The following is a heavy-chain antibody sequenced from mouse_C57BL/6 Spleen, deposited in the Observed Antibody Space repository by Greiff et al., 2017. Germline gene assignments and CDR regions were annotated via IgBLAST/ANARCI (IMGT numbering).Heavy chain of an antibody. CDR2: IDPEDGDT. CDR1: GFNIKDYY. Sequence: EVKLQQSGAELVRPGASVKLSCTASGFNIKDYYMHWVKQRPEQGLEWIGRIDPEDGDTEYAPKFQGKATMTADTSSNTAYLQLSSLTSEDTAVYYCTTEDYDGEGFAYWGQGTLGTVSA. V-gene: IGHV14-1*01. D-gene: IGHD2-4*01. J-gene: IGHJ3*01. CDR3: TTEDYDGEGFAY.